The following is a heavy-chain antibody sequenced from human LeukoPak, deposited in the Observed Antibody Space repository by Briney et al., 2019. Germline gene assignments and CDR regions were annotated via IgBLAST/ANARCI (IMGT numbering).Heavy chain of an antibody. CDR2: ISSTTNIR. CDR3: TRDVGFRFVL. D-gene: IGHD2-15*01. V-gene: IGHV3-48*03. CDR1: GFTFSSYE. Sequence: GGSLRLSCAASGFTFSSYEINWVRQAPGKGLEWVSYISSTTNIRYYADSVKGRFTISRDNAKNSLYLQMHSLRAEDTALYYCTRDVGFRFVLCGQGTLVTVSS. J-gene: IGHJ5*02.